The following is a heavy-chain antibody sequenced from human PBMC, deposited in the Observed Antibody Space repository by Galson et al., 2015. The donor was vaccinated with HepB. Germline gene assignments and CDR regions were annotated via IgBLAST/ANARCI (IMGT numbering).Heavy chain of an antibody. V-gene: IGHV3-23*01. D-gene: IGHD2-2*01. CDR3: AKLECSSTSCYRYDAFDI. CDR1: GFTFSSYA. J-gene: IGHJ3*02. Sequence: SLRLSCAASGFTFSSYAMSWVRQAPGKGLEWVSAISGSGGSTYYADSVKGRFTISRDNSKNTLYLQMNSLRAEDTAVYYCAKLECSSTSCYRYDAFDIWGQGTMVTVSS. CDR2: ISGSGGST.